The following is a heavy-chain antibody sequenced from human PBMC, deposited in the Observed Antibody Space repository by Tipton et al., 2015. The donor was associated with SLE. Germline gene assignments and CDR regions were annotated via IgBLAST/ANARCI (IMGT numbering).Heavy chain of an antibody. V-gene: IGHV4-34*01. Sequence: TLSLTCAVSGGSFNGYSWSWVRQSPGKGLEWIGEISHSRTTNYNPSLKSRVSMSLDTSTNQFSLRLSSVTAADTAVYYCARGERSSMPDSWGQGSLVTVSS. CDR3: ARGERSSMPDS. D-gene: IGHD6-13*01. CDR2: ISHSRTT. CDR1: GGSFNGYS. J-gene: IGHJ4*02.